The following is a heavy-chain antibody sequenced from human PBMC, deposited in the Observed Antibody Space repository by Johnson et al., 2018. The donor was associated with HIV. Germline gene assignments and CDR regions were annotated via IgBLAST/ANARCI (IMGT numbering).Heavy chain of an antibody. V-gene: IGHV3-30*02. CDR2: IRYDGNNK. CDR3: AKDKRGSRDGYNRDDGFDV. CDR1: GFSFSSYG. D-gene: IGHD5-24*01. J-gene: IGHJ3*01. Sequence: QVQVVESGGGVVQPGGSLRLSCAASGFSFSSYGMHWVRQAPGKGLEWVAFIRYDGNNKYHAESVKGRFTISRDNFKNTLYLQMNSLRVEDTAVYYCAKDKRGSRDGYNRDDGFDVWGQGTMVTVSS.